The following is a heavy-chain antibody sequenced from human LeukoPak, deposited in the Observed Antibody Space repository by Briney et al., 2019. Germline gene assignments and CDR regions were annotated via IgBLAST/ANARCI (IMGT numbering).Heavy chain of an antibody. CDR1: GYSFTSYW. V-gene: IGHV5-51*01. CDR2: IYPGDSRI. J-gene: IGHJ5*02. Sequence: GESLKISCKGIGYSFTSYWIGWVRQMPGKGMEWMGVIYPGDSRIRYNPSFQGQVTISVDTSINTAYLQWVSLKASDTAMYYCACRDLTSTWSFPWGQGTLVTVSS. CDR3: ACRDLTSTWSFP. D-gene: IGHD6-13*01.